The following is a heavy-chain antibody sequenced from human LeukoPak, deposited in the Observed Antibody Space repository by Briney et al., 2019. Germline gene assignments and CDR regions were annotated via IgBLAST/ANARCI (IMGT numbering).Heavy chain of an antibody. CDR1: GYSISNDYY. V-gene: IGHV4-38-2*02. CDR3: ARALNDWYFDL. CDR2: IYHSGST. Sequence: PSETLSLTCTVSGYSISNDYYWGWVRPPPGKGLEWIGTIYHSGSTYYSPSLKSRVTISVDTSKNQFSLKLSSVTDTDTAVYYCARALNDWYFDLWGRGTLVTVSS. J-gene: IGHJ2*01.